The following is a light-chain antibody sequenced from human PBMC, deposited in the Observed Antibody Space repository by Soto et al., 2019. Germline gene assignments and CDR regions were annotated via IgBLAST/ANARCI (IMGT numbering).Light chain of an antibody. CDR2: KAS. Sequence: DIQMTQSPSTLSATVLDRVTGTCRASQSISSWLAWYQQKPGKAPKLLIYKASSLESGVPSRFSGSGSGTEFTLTISSLQPDDFATYYCQQYNSYSPTFGQGTKV. V-gene: IGKV1-5*03. CDR1: QSISSW. J-gene: IGKJ1*01. CDR3: QQYNSYSPT.